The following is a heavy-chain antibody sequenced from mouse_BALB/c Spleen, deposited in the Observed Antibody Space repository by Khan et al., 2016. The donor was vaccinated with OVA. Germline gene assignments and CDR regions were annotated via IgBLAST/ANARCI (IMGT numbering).Heavy chain of an antibody. D-gene: IGHD2-4*01. Sequence: EVELVEPGGGLVQPGGSRKLSCAASGFTFSGFGMHWVRQAPEKGLEWVAYISFGSATIYYADTVKGRFTISRDNPKNTLFLQMTSLRSEDTAIYYCSRSLSTTWYLDVWGAGTTVTVSS. CDR1: GFTFSGFG. J-gene: IGHJ1*01. CDR2: ISFGSATI. V-gene: IGHV5-17*02. CDR3: SRSLSTTWYLDV.